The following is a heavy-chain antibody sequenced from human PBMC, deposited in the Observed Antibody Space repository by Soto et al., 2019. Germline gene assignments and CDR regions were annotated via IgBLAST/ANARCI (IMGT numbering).Heavy chain of an antibody. CDR1: GGSFSGYY. V-gene: IGHV4-34*01. CDR2: INHSGST. J-gene: IGHJ6*02. D-gene: IGHD3-9*01. Sequence: SETLSLTCAVYGGSFSGYYWSWIRQPPGKGLEWIGEINHSGSTNYNPSLKSRVTISVDTSKNQFSLKLSSVTAADTAVYYCARGPLSGYDILTGYYRAFWGQGTKVTVSS. CDR3: ARGPLSGYDILTGYYRAF.